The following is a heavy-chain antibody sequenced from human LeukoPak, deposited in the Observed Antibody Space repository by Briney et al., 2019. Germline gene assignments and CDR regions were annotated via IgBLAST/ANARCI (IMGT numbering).Heavy chain of an antibody. CDR2: INHSGST. J-gene: IGHJ4*02. V-gene: IGHV4-34*01. D-gene: IGHD1-26*01. Sequence: KPSETLSLTCAVYGGSFSGYYWSWIRQPPGKGLEWIGEINHSGSTNYNPSLKSRVTISVDTSKNQFSLKLSSVTAADTAVYYCAREVDGYWGQGTLVTVSS. CDR1: GGSFSGYY. CDR3: AREVDGY.